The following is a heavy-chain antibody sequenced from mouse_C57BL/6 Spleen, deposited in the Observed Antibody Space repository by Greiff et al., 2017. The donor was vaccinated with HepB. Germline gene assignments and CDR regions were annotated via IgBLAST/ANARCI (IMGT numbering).Heavy chain of an antibody. CDR3: AVYYDYSWFAY. CDR2: IDPSDSET. V-gene: IGHV1-52*01. J-gene: IGHJ3*01. Sequence: QVQLQQPGAELVRPGSSVKLSCKASGYTFTSYWMHWVKQRPIQGLEWIGNIDPSDSETHYNQKFKDKATLTVDKSSSTAYMQLSSLTSEDSAVYCCAVYYDYSWFAYWGQGTLVTVSA. CDR1: GYTFTSYW. D-gene: IGHD2-4*01.